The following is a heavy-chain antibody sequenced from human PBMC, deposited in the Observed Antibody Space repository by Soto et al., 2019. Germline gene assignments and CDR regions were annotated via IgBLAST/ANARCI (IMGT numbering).Heavy chain of an antibody. V-gene: IGHV1-18*01. CDR1: GYTFTSYC. CDR2: ISAYNGNT. Sequence: ASVKVSCKASGYTFTSYCISWVRQAPGQGLEWMGWISAYNGNTNYAQKLQGRVTMTTDTSTSTAYMELRSLRSDDTAVYYCARVMHYYYHSSGFDPWGQGTLVTVSS. D-gene: IGHD3-22*01. CDR3: ARVMHYYYHSSGFDP. J-gene: IGHJ5*02.